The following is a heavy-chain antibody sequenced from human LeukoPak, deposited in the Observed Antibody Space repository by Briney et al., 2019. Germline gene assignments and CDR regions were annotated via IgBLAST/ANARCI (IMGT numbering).Heavy chain of an antibody. V-gene: IGHV4-34*01. Sequence: SETLSLTCAVYGGSFSGYYWSWIRQPPGKGLEWIGEINHSGSTNYNPSLKSRVTISVDTSKNQFSLKLSSVTAADTAVYYCARLADCSSTSCLEYFQHWGQGTLVTVSS. CDR2: INHSGST. J-gene: IGHJ1*01. D-gene: IGHD2-2*01. CDR1: GGSFSGYY. CDR3: ARLADCSSTSCLEYFQH.